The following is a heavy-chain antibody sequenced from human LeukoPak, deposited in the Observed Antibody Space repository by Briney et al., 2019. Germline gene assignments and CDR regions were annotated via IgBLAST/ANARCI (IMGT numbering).Heavy chain of an antibody. V-gene: IGHV4-38-2*02. D-gene: IGHD3-22*01. CDR3: ARAFITMIVVDAFDI. Sequence: SETLSLTCTVSGYSISSGYYWGWIRQPPGKVLGLVGSIYHSGSTYYNPSLKSRVTISVDTSKNQFSLKLSSVTAADTAVYYCARAFITMIVVDAFDIWGQGTMVTVSS. CDR1: GYSISSGYY. J-gene: IGHJ3*02. CDR2: IYHSGST.